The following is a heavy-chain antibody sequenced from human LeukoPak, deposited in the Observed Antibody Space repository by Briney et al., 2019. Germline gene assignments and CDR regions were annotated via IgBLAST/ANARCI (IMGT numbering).Heavy chain of an antibody. CDR1: GFTFSSYA. Sequence: GGSLRLSCAASGFTFSSYAMSWVRQAPGKGLEWVSAISGSGGSTYYADSMKGRFTISRDNSKNTLYLQMNSLRAEDTAVYYCAKDTFWDSSWYGEYFQHWGQGTLVTVSS. D-gene: IGHD6-13*01. V-gene: IGHV3-23*01. CDR3: AKDTFWDSSWYGEYFQH. CDR2: ISGSGGST. J-gene: IGHJ1*01.